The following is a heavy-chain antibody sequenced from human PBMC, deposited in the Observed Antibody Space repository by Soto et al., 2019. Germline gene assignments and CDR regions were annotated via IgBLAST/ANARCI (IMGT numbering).Heavy chain of an antibody. CDR1: GFTFSTYT. CDR3: ASLRSN. J-gene: IGHJ4*02. CDR2: IYSGGAT. Sequence: GGSLRLSCAASGFTFSTYTMNWVRQTPGKGLEWVSVIYSGGATYYAASVKGRFTISRDKSKNTVYLQMNSLRAEDTAVYYCASLRSNWGQGTLVTVSS. V-gene: IGHV3-66*01.